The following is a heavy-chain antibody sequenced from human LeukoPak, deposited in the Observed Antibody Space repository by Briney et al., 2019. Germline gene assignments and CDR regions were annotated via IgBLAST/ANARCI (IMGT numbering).Heavy chain of an antibody. V-gene: IGHV4-4*09. D-gene: IGHD3-16*02. J-gene: IGHJ4*02. CDR1: GDSISSYY. CDR2: IYTSGGT. Sequence: SETLSLTCTVSGDSISSYYWSWIRQPPGKGLEWIGYIYTSGGTNYIPSLKGRVTISIDTSKNQFSLKLSSVTAADSAVYYCARLTRLCTSLDRYYLDYWGQGTLVTVSS. CDR3: ARLTRLCTSLDRYYLDY.